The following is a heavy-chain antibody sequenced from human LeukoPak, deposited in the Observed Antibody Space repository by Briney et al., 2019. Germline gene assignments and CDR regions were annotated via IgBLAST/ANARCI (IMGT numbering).Heavy chain of an antibody. CDR3: AKDFGSGRYAFDI. CDR1: GFDIRGHN. J-gene: IGHJ3*02. CDR2: IQHDGGAK. D-gene: IGHD3-10*01. V-gene: IGHV3-30*02. Sequence: GGSLRLSCAASGFDIRGHNMHWVRQAPGKGLESVSFIQHDGGAKWYVDSVKGRFTVSRDNSKNTLDLQMNSLRIEDTALYYCAKDFGSGRYAFDIWGQGTIVTVSS.